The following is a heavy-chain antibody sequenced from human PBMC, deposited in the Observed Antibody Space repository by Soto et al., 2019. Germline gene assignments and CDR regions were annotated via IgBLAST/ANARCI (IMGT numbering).Heavy chain of an antibody. Sequence: QVQLVQSGAEVKKPGASVKVSCKASGYPFIKYTIHWVRQAPGQRLEWMGWINGGDGDMKFSQKYQGRVTMTRDTTASTTYAEPISLGSEDTAVYYCASARAIAVDGLTWVDSWGQGTLVTVS. CDR2: INGGDGDM. CDR1: GYPFIKYT. V-gene: IGHV1-3*01. J-gene: IGHJ5*01. D-gene: IGHD6-19*01. CDR3: ASARAIAVDGLTWVDS.